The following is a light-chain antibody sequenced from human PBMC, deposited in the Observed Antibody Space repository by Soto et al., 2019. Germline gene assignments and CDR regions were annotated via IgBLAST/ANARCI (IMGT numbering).Light chain of an antibody. CDR2: ASS. CDR1: QNIRDS. CDR3: QQSYSTPLT. J-gene: IGKJ1*01. V-gene: IGKV1-39*01. Sequence: DIQMTQAPSSLSAAVGDRFTVTCRASQNIRDSLNWYQQKPGKAPKFLIYASSSLQSGVPSRFSGSASGTDFTLTISSLQPEDFAPYYCQQSYSTPLTSGQVTKVDI.